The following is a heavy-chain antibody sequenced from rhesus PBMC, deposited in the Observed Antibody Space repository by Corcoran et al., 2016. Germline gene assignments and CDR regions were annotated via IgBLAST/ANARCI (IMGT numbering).Heavy chain of an antibody. J-gene: IGHJ4*01. D-gene: IGHD6-25*01. Sequence: QVQLQESGPGLVKPSETLSLTCAVSGYSISGYYWSWIRQAPGKGLEWIGYITYRGSTSYNPSLKSRVTISRDTSKNQFSLKLSSVTAADTAVYYCARNSGSWIFDYWGQGVLVTVSS. V-gene: IGHV4-122*02. CDR1: GYSISGYY. CDR2: ITYRGST. CDR3: ARNSGSWIFDY.